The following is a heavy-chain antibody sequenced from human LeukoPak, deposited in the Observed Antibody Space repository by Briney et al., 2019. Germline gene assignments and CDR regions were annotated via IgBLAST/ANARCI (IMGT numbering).Heavy chain of an antibody. J-gene: IGHJ4*02. D-gene: IGHD1-26*01. CDR1: GFTFRNYW. Sequence: GGSLRLSCAASGFTFRNYWMHWVRQVPGKGLVWVSRINDDGTFTTYADSVKGRFIISRDNAKNTLYLQMNSLRVEDTAVYYCAKGVSSGSYYYFDYWGQGTLVAVSS. V-gene: IGHV3-74*01. CDR3: AKGVSSGSYYYFDY. CDR2: INDDGTFT.